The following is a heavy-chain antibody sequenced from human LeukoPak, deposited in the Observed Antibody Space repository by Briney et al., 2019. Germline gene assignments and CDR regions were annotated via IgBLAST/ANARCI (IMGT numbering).Heavy chain of an antibody. CDR1: GGSISSYY. CDR3: ARGGWFDP. Sequence: PSETLSLTCTVSGGSISSYYWSWIRQPPGKGLEGIGYIYTSGSTNYNPSLKSRVTISVDTSKNHFSLKPSSVTAADTAVYYCARGGWFDPWGQGTLVTVSS. CDR2: IYTSGST. D-gene: IGHD3-16*01. J-gene: IGHJ5*02. V-gene: IGHV4-4*09.